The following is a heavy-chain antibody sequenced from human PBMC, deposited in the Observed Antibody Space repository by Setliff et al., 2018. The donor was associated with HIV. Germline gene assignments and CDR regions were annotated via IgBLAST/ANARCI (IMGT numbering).Heavy chain of an antibody. D-gene: IGHD3-10*01. CDR2: IYHSGST. V-gene: IGHV4-38-2*02. CDR1: GYSISSGYY. Sequence: SETLSLTCTVSGYSISSGYYWGWIRQPPGKGLEWIGSIYHSGSTYYNPSLKSRVTISVGSSYNHFSLKLSSVTAADTGVYYCASRRGIEFYFDIWGQGTPVTVSS. CDR3: ASRRGIEFYFDI. J-gene: IGHJ4*02.